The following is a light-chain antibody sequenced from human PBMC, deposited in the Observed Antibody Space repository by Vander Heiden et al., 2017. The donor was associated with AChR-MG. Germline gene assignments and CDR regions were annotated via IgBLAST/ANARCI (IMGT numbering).Light chain of an antibody. CDR3: QSYDRSLSVWD. CDR2: SNT. CDR1: DSNIGAGYA. V-gene: IGLV1-40*01. J-gene: IGLJ2*01. Sequence: QSVLTQPPSVSGAPGQTVTISCSGTDSNIGAGYAVHWYPQRPGRAPKVLSFSNTDRPSGVPDRFSGSRSATSAVLTISGLQVEDEALDYCQSYDRSLSVWDFGGGTKLTVL.